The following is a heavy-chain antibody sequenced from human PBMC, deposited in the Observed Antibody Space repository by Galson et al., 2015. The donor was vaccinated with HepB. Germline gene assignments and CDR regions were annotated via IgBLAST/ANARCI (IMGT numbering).Heavy chain of an antibody. CDR3: AKGTYSSGWLFDY. Sequence: SLRLSCAASGFTFSNAWMSWVRQAPGKGLEWVSAISGSGGSTYYADSVKGRFTISRDNSKNTLYLQMNSLRAEDTVVYYCAKGTYSSGWLFDYWGQGTLVTVSS. CDR2: ISGSGGST. CDR1: GFTFSNAW. J-gene: IGHJ4*02. D-gene: IGHD6-19*01. V-gene: IGHV3-23*01.